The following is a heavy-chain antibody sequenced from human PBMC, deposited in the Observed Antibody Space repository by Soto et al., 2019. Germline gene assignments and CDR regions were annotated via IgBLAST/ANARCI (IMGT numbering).Heavy chain of an antibody. D-gene: IGHD5-18*01. Sequence: GESLKISCKGSGYSFTSYWISWVRQMPGKGLEWMGRIDPSDSYTNYSPSFQGHVTIPADKSISTAYLQWSSLKASDTAMYYCARHMDTAMAPLIIWGQGTLVTVSS. J-gene: IGHJ4*02. V-gene: IGHV5-10-1*01. CDR2: IDPSDSYT. CDR1: GYSFTSYW. CDR3: ARHMDTAMAPLII.